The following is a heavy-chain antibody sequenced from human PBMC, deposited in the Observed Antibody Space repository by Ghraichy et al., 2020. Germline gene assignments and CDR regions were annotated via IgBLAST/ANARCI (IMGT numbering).Heavy chain of an antibody. CDR2: ISYDGSNK. CDR1: GFTFSSYA. V-gene: IGHV3-30-3*01. CDR3: ARGDYGDYEFQGVRYYMDV. D-gene: IGHD4-17*01. Sequence: GGSLRLSCAASGFTFSSYAMHWVRQAPGKGLEWVAVISYDGSNKYYADSVKGRFTISRDNSKNTLYLQMNSLRAEDTAVYYCARGDYGDYEFQGVRYYMDVWGKGTTVTVSS. J-gene: IGHJ6*03.